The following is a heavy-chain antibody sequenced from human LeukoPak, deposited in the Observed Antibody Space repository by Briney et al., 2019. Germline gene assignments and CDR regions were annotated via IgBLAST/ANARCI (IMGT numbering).Heavy chain of an antibody. CDR2: IYYSGST. CDR1: GGSISSYY. V-gene: IGHV4-59*08. J-gene: IGHJ4*02. Sequence: SETLSLTCTVSGGSISSYYWSWIRQPPGKGLEWIGYIYYSGSTNYNPSLKSRVTISVDTSKNQFSLKLSSVTAAGTAVYYCASRYYYDSTRGFDYWGQGTLVTVSS. CDR3: ASRYYYDSTRGFDY. D-gene: IGHD3-22*01.